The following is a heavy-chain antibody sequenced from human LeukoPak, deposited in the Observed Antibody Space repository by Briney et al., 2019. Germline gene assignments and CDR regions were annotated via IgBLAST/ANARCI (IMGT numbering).Heavy chain of an antibody. CDR1: GDSVSSKNGA. CDR3: ARDLGTSGWYTFDF. Sequence: SQTLSLTCAISGDSVSSKNGAWNWIRQSPSRGLEWLGRTYYRSKWYDEYADSVKGRVTISPDTSKNQFSLHVYSVTPEDTAVYYCARDLGTSGWYTFDFWGQGTLVTVSS. CDR2: TYYRSKWYD. V-gene: IGHV6-1*01. J-gene: IGHJ5*01. D-gene: IGHD6-19*01.